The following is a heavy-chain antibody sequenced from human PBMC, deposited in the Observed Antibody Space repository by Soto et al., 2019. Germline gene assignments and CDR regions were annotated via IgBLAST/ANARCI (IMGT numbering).Heavy chain of an antibody. CDR1: GDSVSNNSAA. CDR2: TYYRSKWYN. V-gene: IGHV6-1*01. CDR3: ARDYSPAGSVWFDP. J-gene: IGHJ5*02. D-gene: IGHD2-21*01. Sequence: SQTLSLPCAISGDSVSNNSAAWNWIRQSPSRGLEWLGRTYYRSKWYNDYAVSVKSRITINPDTSKNQFSLQLNSVTPEDTAVYYCARDYSPAGSVWFDPWGQGTLVTVSS.